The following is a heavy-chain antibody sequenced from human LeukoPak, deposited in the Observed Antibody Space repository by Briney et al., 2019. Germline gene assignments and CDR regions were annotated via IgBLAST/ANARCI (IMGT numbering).Heavy chain of an antibody. V-gene: IGHV3-7*01. D-gene: IGHD2-2*02. Sequence: GGSPRLSCAASGFTFSSYSMNWVRQAPGKGLEWVANIKQDGSEKYYVDSAKGRFTISRDNAKNSLYLQMNSLRAEDTAVYYCARDDCSSTSCYTYYYYGMDVWGQGTTVTVSS. CDR3: ARDDCSSTSCYTYYYYGMDV. J-gene: IGHJ6*02. CDR2: IKQDGSEK. CDR1: GFTFSSYS.